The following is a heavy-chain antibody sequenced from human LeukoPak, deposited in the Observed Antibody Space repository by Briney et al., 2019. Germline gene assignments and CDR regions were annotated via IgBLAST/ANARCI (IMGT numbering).Heavy chain of an antibody. CDR1: GFTFTDYA. CDR2: INPDGGS. V-gene: IGHV3-23*01. D-gene: IGHD5-12*01. Sequence: PGGSLRLSCQASGFTFTDYAMSWVRQAPGKGLEWVSSINPDGGSFFADSVKGRSSISRDDSRSVVYLQLNKLSAEDTAVYYCVRSGVATCHYWGQEILVTVSS. J-gene: IGHJ4*02. CDR3: VRSGVATCHY.